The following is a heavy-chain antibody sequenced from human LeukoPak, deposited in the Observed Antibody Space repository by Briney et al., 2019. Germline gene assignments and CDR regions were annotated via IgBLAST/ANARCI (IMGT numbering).Heavy chain of an antibody. D-gene: IGHD3-22*01. V-gene: IGHV4-30-2*05. Sequence: PSETLSLTCAVSGGSISSGGYSWSWIRQPPGKGLEWIGYIYHSGSTYYNPSLKSRVTISVDTSKNQFSLKLSSVTAADTAVYYCARLGTKTTYYYDSSGYYYDYWGQGTLVTVSS. CDR3: ARLGTKTTYYYDSSGYYYDY. J-gene: IGHJ4*02. CDR1: GGSISSGGYS. CDR2: IYHSGST.